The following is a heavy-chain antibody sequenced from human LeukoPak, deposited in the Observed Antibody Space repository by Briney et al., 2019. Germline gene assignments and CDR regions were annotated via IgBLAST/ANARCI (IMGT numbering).Heavy chain of an antibody. V-gene: IGHV3-73*01. Sequence: GGSLRLSCAASGFTFSGSAMHWVRQASGKGLEWVGCIRRKANSHATAYAASVKGRFTISRDDSKNTAYLQMNSLRAEDTAVYYCAKRLLWFGEFDSFDYWGQGTLVTVSS. D-gene: IGHD3-10*01. CDR1: GFTFSGSA. CDR3: AKRLLWFGEFDSFDY. J-gene: IGHJ4*02. CDR2: IRRKANSHAT.